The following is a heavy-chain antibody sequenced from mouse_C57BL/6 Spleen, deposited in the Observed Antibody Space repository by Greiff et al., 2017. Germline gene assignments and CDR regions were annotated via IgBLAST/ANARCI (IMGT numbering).Heavy chain of an antibody. J-gene: IGHJ2*01. CDR1: GYTFTSYD. CDR3: ARRVTTVVARYFDD. D-gene: IGHD1-1*01. Sequence: VQLQQSGPELVKPGASVKLSCKASGYTFTSYDINWVKQRPGQGLEWIGWIYPRVGSTKYNEKFKGKATLTVDTSSSTAYMELHSLTSEDSAVYFCARRVTTVVARYFDDWGQGTTLTVSS. CDR2: IYPRVGST. V-gene: IGHV1-85*01.